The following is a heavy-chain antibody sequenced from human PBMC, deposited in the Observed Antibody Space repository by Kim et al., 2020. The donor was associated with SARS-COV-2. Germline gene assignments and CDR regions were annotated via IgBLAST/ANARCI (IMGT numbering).Heavy chain of an antibody. CDR3: EASDY. V-gene: IGHV3-23*01. Sequence: ISDSGVRTHYPDSVTGRLTIARDNSKSTLFLQMNSLRAEDTAVYYCEASDYWGQGSLVTVSS. CDR2: ISDSGVRT. J-gene: IGHJ4*02.